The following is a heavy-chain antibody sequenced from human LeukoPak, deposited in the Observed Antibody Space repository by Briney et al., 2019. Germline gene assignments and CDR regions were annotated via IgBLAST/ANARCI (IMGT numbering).Heavy chain of an antibody. CDR3: ARTYYYDSSGYSLDY. Sequence: GASVKVSCKASGYTFTGYCMHWVRQAPGQGLEWMGWINPNSGGTNYAQKFQGRVTMTRDTSISTAYMELSRLRSDDTAVYYCARTYYYDSSGYSLDYWGQGTLVTVSS. CDR2: INPNSGGT. J-gene: IGHJ4*02. V-gene: IGHV1-2*02. D-gene: IGHD3-22*01. CDR1: GYTFTGYC.